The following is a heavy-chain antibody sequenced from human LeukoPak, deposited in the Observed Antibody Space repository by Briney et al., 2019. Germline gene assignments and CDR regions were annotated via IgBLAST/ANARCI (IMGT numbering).Heavy chain of an antibody. D-gene: IGHD6-19*01. J-gene: IGHJ4*02. CDR3: ARMRYSSGCFDY. Sequence: SETLSLTRAVSGGSVSSVNNYWTWMRQPPGKGLECIGYVSYSGGTRYSPSLQTRVTISAGTSKNQVSLKLNSVTAADTAIYYCARMRYSSGCFDYWGQGTPVSVSS. CDR2: VSYSGGT. CDR1: GGSVSSVNNY. V-gene: IGHV4-61*01.